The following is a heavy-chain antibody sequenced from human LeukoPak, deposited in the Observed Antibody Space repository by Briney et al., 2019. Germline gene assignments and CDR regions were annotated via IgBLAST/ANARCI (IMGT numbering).Heavy chain of an antibody. J-gene: IGHJ5*02. V-gene: IGHV1-69*13. D-gene: IGHD3-3*01. CDR2: IIPIFGTA. Sequence: ASVKVSCKASGGTFSSYAISWVRQAPGQGLEWMGGIIPIFGTANYAQKFQGRVTITADESTSTAYMELSSLGSEDTAVYYCARGEYDFWSGRLRDYNWFDPWGQGTLVTVSS. CDR3: ARGEYDFWSGRLRDYNWFDP. CDR1: GGTFSSYA.